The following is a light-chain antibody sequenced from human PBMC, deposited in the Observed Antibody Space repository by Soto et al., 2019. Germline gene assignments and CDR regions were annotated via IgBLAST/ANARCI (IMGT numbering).Light chain of an antibody. CDR1: SSDIGTYNY. Sequence: QSALTQPASVSGSPGQSITISCTGTSSDIGTYNYVSWYQQHPGKVPKLMIYEVSNRPSGVSNRFSGSKSGNTASLAISGLQAEAEADYYCSSYTTSSTQVFGGGTKLTVL. J-gene: IGLJ3*02. CDR2: EVS. CDR3: SSYTTSSTQV. V-gene: IGLV2-14*01.